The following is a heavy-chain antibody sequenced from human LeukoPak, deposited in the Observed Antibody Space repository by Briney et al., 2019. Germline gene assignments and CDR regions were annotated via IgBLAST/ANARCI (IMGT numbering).Heavy chain of an antibody. CDR1: GYSLSSGYY. CDR2: IYHSGST. Sequence: SETLSLTCAVSGYSLSSGYYWGWIRQPPGKGLEWIGSIYHSGSTYYNPSLKSRVTISVDTSKNQFSLRLSSVTAADTAVYYCARHGSVAAAGFDYWGQGTLVTVSS. J-gene: IGHJ4*02. CDR3: ARHGSVAAAGFDY. V-gene: IGHV4-38-2*01. D-gene: IGHD6-13*01.